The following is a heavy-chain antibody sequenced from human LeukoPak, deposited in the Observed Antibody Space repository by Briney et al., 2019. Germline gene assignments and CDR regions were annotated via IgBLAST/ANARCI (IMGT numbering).Heavy chain of an antibody. D-gene: IGHD3-10*01. V-gene: IGHV3-23*01. CDR1: GFTFSSYA. CDR2: ISASGGST. CDR3: AKDQSPYYYGSGSYDY. Sequence: GGSLRLSCAASGFTFSSYAMSWVRQAPGKGLEWVSAISASGGSTYYADSVKGRFTISRDNSKNTLYLQMNSLRAEDTAVYYCAKDQSPYYYGSGSYDYWGQGTLVTVSS. J-gene: IGHJ4*02.